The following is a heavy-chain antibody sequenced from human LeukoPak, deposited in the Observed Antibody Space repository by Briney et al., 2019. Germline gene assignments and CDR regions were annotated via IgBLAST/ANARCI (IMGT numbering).Heavy chain of an antibody. CDR3: ARDLRPESFYYYDSSGYYSFFDY. Sequence: SETLSLTCTVSGYSISSGYYWGWIRQPPGKGLEWIGSIYHSGSTYYNPSLKSRVTISVDTSKNQFSLKLSSVTAADTAVYYCARDLRPESFYYYDSSGYYSFFDYWGQGTLVTVSS. CDR2: IYHSGST. CDR1: GYSISSGYY. J-gene: IGHJ4*02. D-gene: IGHD3-22*01. V-gene: IGHV4-38-2*02.